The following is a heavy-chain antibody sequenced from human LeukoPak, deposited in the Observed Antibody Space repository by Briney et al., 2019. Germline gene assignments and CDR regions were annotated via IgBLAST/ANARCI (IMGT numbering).Heavy chain of an antibody. V-gene: IGHV3-23*01. D-gene: IGHD3-10*01. CDR2: ISGSGGST. CDR1: GFTFSSYA. CDR3: AKRKTPRITMVRGVCGMDV. Sequence: PGGSLRLSCAASGFTFSSYAMSWVRQAPGKGLEWVSAISGSGGSTYYADSVKGRFTISRDNSKNTLYLQMNSLRAEDTAVYYCAKRKTPRITMVRGVCGMDVWGQGTTVTVSS. J-gene: IGHJ6*02.